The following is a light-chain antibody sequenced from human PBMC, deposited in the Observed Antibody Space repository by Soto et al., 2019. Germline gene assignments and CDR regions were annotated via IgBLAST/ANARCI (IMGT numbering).Light chain of an antibody. CDR1: SGHSSYA. CDR2: LNSDGSH. V-gene: IGLV4-69*01. J-gene: IGLJ2*01. CDR3: QTWGTAIHDVV. Sequence: QSVLTQSPSASASLGPSVKLTCTLSSGHSSYAIAWHQQQPDKGPRYLMKLNSDGSHSKGDGIPDRFSGSSSGAERHLTISSLQSEDEADYYCQTWGTAIHDVVFGGGTKVTVL.